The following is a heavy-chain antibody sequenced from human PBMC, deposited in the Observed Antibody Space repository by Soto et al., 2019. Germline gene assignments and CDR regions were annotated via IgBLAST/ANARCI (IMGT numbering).Heavy chain of an antibody. CDR3: AGASTWHPGAFDI. Sequence: QVQLQESGPGLVKPSETLSLTCTVAGGSISSGGYSWSWIRQHPGKGLEWIGYIYYSGSTYYKPSLKSRVTISVDTSKNQLSLKLSSVTAADTAVYYSAGASTWHPGAFDIRGQGTTVTVSS. CDR1: GGSISSGGYS. CDR2: IYYSGST. J-gene: IGHJ3*02. D-gene: IGHD5-12*01. V-gene: IGHV4-31*03.